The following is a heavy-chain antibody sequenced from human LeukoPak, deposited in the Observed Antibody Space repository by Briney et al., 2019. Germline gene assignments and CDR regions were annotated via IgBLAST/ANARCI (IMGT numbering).Heavy chain of an antibody. CDR2: ISGSGGST. CDR3: AKCSGGTCYSSLDY. CDR1: GFTFSSYA. J-gene: IGHJ4*02. D-gene: IGHD2-15*01. Sequence: GSLRLSCAASGFTFSSYAMSWVRQAPGKGLEWVSGISGSGGSTYYADSVKGRFTISRDNSKNTLYLQMNSLRAGDTAVYYCAKCSGGTCYSSLDYWGQGTLVTVSS. V-gene: IGHV3-23*01.